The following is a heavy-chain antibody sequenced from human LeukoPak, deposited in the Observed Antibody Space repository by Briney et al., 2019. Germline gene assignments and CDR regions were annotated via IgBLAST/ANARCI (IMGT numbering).Heavy chain of an antibody. Sequence: SETLSLTCTVSGGSISSYYWSWIRQPPGKGLEWIGYIYYSGSTNYNPSLKSRVTMSVDTSKNQFSLKLSSVTAADTAVYYCARESWTFDYWGQGTLVTVSS. V-gene: IGHV4-59*12. J-gene: IGHJ4*02. D-gene: IGHD1-1*01. CDR2: IYYSGST. CDR1: GGSISSYY. CDR3: ARESWTFDY.